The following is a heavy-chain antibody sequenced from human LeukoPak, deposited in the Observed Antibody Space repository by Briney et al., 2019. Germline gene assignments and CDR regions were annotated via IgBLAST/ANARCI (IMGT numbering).Heavy chain of an antibody. D-gene: IGHD5-12*01. J-gene: IGHJ4*03. CDR2: IKQDGSET. CDR3: ARHRYSGYDRIDY. CDR1: GFTFSSCW. Sequence: GGSLRLSCAASGFTFSSCWMTWVRQAPGKGPEWVANIKQDGSETYYVDSVKGRFTISRDNAKNSLYLQMNSLRAEDTAVYYCARHRYSGYDRIDYWGQGTTVTVSS. V-gene: IGHV3-7*03.